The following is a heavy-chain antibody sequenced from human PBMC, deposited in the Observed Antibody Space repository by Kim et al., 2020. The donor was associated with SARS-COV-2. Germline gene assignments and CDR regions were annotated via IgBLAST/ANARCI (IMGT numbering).Heavy chain of an antibody. CDR1: GGTFSSYA. J-gene: IGHJ4*02. Sequence: SVKVSCKASGGTFSSYAISWVRQAPGQGLEWMGGIIPIFGTANYAQKFQGRVTITADESTSTAYMELSSLRSEDTAVYYCARDRNGYSGYDFFDYWGQGTLVTVSS. CDR3: ARDRNGYSGYDFFDY. D-gene: IGHD5-12*01. CDR2: IIPIFGTA. V-gene: IGHV1-69*13.